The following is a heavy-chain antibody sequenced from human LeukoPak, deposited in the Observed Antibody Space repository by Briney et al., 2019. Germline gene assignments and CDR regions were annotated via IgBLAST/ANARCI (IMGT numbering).Heavy chain of an antibody. CDR3: AKKNLVIPAAIEAFDI. V-gene: IGHV3-23*01. CDR1: GFTFSSYA. J-gene: IGHJ3*02. CDR2: ISGSDGST. D-gene: IGHD2-2*01. Sequence: GGSLRLSCAASGFTFSSYAMSWVRQAPGKGLEWVSAISGSDGSTYYADSVKGRFTISRDNSKNTLYLQMNSLRAEDTAVYYCAKKNLVIPAAIEAFDIWGRGTMVTVSS.